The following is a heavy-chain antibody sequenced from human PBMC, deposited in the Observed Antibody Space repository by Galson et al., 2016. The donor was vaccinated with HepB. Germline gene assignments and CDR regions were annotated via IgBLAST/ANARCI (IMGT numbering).Heavy chain of an antibody. CDR3: ARTYGSGSYRRDAFDT. Sequence: SLRLSCAASGFTFRSYAMHWVRQAPGKGLEWVAVISYGGSNKYYADSVKGRFTISRDNSKNTLYLQMNSLRAEDTAVYYCARTYGSGSYRRDAFDTWGQGTMVTVSS. CDR1: GFTFRSYA. D-gene: IGHD3-10*01. CDR2: ISYGGSNK. V-gene: IGHV3-30-3*01. J-gene: IGHJ3*02.